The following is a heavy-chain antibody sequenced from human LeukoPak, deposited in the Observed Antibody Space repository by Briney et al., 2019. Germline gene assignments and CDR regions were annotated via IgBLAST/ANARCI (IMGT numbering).Heavy chain of an antibody. CDR2: INWNGGST. CDR1: GFTIDDYG. V-gene: IGHV3-20*04. D-gene: IGHD3-10*01. CDR3: ASAWYGSGIADY. J-gene: IGHJ4*02. Sequence: PGGSLRLTCAASGFTIDDYGMSWVRPAPGKGLEWVSGINWNGGSTGYADSVKGRFTISRDNAKNSLYLQMNSLRAEDTALYYCASAWYGSGIADYWGQGTLVTVSS.